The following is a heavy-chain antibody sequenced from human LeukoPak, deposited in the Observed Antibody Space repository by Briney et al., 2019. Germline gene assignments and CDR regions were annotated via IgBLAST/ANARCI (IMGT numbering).Heavy chain of an antibody. CDR3: ARPGPYYDFWSGYYSLHYYYYGMDV. J-gene: IGHJ6*02. CDR2: INTNTGNP. Sequence: ASVKVSCKASGYTFTSYAMNWVRQAPGQGLEWMGWINTNTGNPTYAQGFTGRFVFSLDTSVSTAYLQISSLKAEDTAVYYCARPGPYYDFWSGYYSLHYYYYGMDVWGQGTTVTASS. D-gene: IGHD3-3*01. V-gene: IGHV7-4-1*02. CDR1: GYTFTSYA.